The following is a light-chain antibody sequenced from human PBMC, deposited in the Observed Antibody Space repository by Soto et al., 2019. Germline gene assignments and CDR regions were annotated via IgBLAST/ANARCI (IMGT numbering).Light chain of an antibody. CDR3: QQYDNIPRT. CDR1: QEISNY. J-gene: IGKJ1*01. V-gene: IGKV1-33*01. Sequence: DIQMTQSPSSLSASVGDRVTITCQASQEISNYLNWYQQKAGKAPKLLIYDASNLETGVPSRFSGSGSGTDFTFTISSLQPEDIPTYYCQQYDNIPRTFGQGTKVEIK. CDR2: DAS.